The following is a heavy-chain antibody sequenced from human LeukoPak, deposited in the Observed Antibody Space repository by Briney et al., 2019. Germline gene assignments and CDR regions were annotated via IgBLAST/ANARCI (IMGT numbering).Heavy chain of an antibody. CDR3: ARASYSYDINGWVPFDY. J-gene: IGHJ4*02. V-gene: IGHV4-61*02. D-gene: IGHD3-22*01. CDR1: GNSISSGDNY. CDR2: IYTSGST. Sequence: SQTLSLTCTVSGNSISSGDNYWSWIRQPAGKGLEWIGRIYTSGSTNYNPSLKSRVTISGDTSKNQFSLRLSSVAAADTAVYYCARASYSYDINGWVPFDYWGQGTLVTVSS.